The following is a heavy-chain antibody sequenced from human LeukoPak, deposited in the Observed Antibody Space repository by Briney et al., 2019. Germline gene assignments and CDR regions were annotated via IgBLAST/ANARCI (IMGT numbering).Heavy chain of an antibody. CDR2: IYYSGNT. D-gene: IGHD3-9*01. J-gene: IGHJ4*02. CDR3: ARVRLVGYDILTGYYSFGY. CDR1: GGSISTYS. Sequence: SETLSLTCTVSGGSISTYSWSWIRQPPGKGLEWIGYIYYSGNTNYNPSLKSRVTISVDTSKNQFSLKLSSVTAADTAVYYCARVRLVGYDILTGYYSFGYWGPGTLVTVSS. V-gene: IGHV4-59*01.